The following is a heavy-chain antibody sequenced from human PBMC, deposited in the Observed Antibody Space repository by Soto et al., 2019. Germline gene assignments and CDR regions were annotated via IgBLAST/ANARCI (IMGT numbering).Heavy chain of an antibody. CDR1: GFTFDNYA. V-gene: IGHV3-9*01. CDR3: AKDGVEVVPVALTDYYYYHIDV. CDR2: ISWNSGNR. J-gene: IGHJ6*03. D-gene: IGHD2-2*01. Sequence: DVQLVESGGGLVQPGRSLRLSCTAAGFTFDNYAMHWVRQAPGKGLEWVSGISWNSGNRGYADSVKGRFTISRDNAKNSLYLQMSRLRAEDTAVYDCAKDGVEVVPVALTDYYYYHIDVWGKGTTVTVSS.